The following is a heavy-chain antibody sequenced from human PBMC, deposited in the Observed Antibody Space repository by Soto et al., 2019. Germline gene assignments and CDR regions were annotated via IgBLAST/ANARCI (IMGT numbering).Heavy chain of an antibody. CDR2: IYYSGST. V-gene: IGHV4-30-4*01. D-gene: IGHD5-18*01. Sequence: PSETLSLTCTVSGGSISSGDYYWSWIRQPPGKGLEWIGYIYYSGSTYYNPSLKSRVTISVDTSKNQFSLKLSSVTAADTAVYYCASNSYGYTFNDYRGQGTLVTVSS. J-gene: IGHJ4*02. CDR1: GGSISSGDYY. CDR3: ASNSYGYTFNDY.